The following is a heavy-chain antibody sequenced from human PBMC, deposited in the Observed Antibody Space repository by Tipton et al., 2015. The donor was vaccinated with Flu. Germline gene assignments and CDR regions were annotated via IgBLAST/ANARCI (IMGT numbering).Heavy chain of an antibody. Sequence: QSGAEVKKPGASVKVSCKASGYTFTSYGISWVRQAPGQGLEWMGWISAYNGNTNYAQKLQGRVTMTTDTSTSTAYMELRSLRSDDTAVYYCARVGPFYYDFWSGKGLDYWGQGTLVTVSS. CDR3: ARVGPFYYDFWSGKGLDY. CDR1: GYTFTSYG. V-gene: IGHV1-18*04. D-gene: IGHD3-3*01. CDR2: ISAYNGNT. J-gene: IGHJ4*02.